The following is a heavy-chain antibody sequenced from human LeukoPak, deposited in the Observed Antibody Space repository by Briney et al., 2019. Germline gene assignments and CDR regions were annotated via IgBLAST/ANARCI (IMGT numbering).Heavy chain of an antibody. D-gene: IGHD4-17*01. V-gene: IGHV4-28*05. CDR3: ARKATTGPTKAAFDI. CDR2: IYYSGGI. J-gene: IGHJ3*02. CDR1: DYSISTSNY. Sequence: SDTLSLTCAVSDYSISTSNYWAWIRQPPGRGLEWIGHIYYSGGIYYNPSLKSRVTMSVDTSRNQFSLKLSSVTAVDTAVYYCARKATTGPTKAAFDIWGQGTMVTVST.